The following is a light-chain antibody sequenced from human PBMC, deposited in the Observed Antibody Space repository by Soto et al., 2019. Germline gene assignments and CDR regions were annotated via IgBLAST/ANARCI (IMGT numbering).Light chain of an antibody. J-gene: IGLJ2*01. CDR1: SSDVGSYNL. Sequence: QSALTKPASVSGSPGQSITISCTGTSSDVGSYNLVSWYQQHPGKAPKHMIYEGSKRPSGVSNRFSGCKSGNTASLTISGLQAEDEDDYYCCSYAGSRGLVFGGGTKLTVL. CDR3: CSYAGSRGLV. CDR2: EGS. V-gene: IGLV2-23*01.